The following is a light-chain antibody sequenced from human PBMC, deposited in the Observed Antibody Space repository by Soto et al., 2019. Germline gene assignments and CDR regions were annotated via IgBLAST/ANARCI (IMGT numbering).Light chain of an antibody. J-gene: IGKJ1*01. V-gene: IGKV1-5*03. CDR1: QSISSW. CDR3: QQYNSSTWS. Sequence: DIQMTQSPSTLSASVGDRVTITCRASQSISSWLAWYQQKPGKDPKLLIYKASILESGVPSRFRGSGSGTDFTLTISSLQPDDVSNYYGQQYNSSTWSLGQGNNVDIK. CDR2: KAS.